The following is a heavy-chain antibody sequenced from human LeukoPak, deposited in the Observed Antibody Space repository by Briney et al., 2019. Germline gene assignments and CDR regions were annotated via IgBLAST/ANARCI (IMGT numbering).Heavy chain of an antibody. CDR1: GGSFSGYY. CDR3: ARGPRYSGSFDDAFDI. V-gene: IGHV4-34*01. D-gene: IGHD1-26*01. Sequence: SETLSLTCAVYGGSFSGYYWSWIRQPPGKGLEWIGEINHSGSTNYNPSVKSRVTISVDTSKNQFSLKLSSVTAADTAVYYCARGPRYSGSFDDAFDIWGQGTMVTVSS. CDR2: INHSGST. J-gene: IGHJ3*02.